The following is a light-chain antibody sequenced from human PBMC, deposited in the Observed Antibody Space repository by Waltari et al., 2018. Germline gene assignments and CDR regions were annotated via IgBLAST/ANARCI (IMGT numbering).Light chain of an antibody. CDR3: QSYDSSLSGVV. J-gene: IGLJ2*01. CDR1: SSNIEAPYD. CDR2: GNN. V-gene: IGLV1-40*01. Sequence: QSVLTQPPSVSGAPGQRDTISCTGSSSNIEAPYDVQWYRPLPGTAPRLLLYGNNHRPSGVPDRFSGSKSGTSASLAITGLQAEDEADYYCQSYDSSLSGVVFGGGTKLTVL.